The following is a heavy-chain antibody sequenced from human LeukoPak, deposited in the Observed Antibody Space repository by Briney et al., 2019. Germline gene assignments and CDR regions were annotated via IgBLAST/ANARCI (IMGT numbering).Heavy chain of an antibody. J-gene: IGHJ3*02. CDR1: GGSISSYY. Sequence: SETLSLTCTVSGGSISSYYWSWIRQPPGKGLEWIGYIYYSGSTNYNPSLKSRVTISVDTSKNQFSLKLSSVTAADTAVYYCARDSHYYDSSGTFQGRAFDIWGQGTMVTVSS. CDR3: ARDSHYYDSSGTFQGRAFDI. D-gene: IGHD3-22*01. V-gene: IGHV4-59*01. CDR2: IYYSGST.